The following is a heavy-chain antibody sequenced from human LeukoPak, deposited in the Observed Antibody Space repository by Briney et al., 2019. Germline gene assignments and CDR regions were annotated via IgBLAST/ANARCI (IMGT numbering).Heavy chain of an antibody. CDR3: ARGWTTVTTGNWFDP. D-gene: IGHD4-17*01. V-gene: IGHV4-61*02. CDR1: GGSISSGSYY. CDR2: IYTSGST. J-gene: IGHJ5*02. Sequence: SETLSLTCTVSGGSISSGSYYWSWIRQPAGKGLEWIGRIYTSGSTNYNPSLKSRVTISVDTSKNQFSLKLSSVTAADTAVYYCARGWTTVTTGNWFDPWGQGTLVTVSS.